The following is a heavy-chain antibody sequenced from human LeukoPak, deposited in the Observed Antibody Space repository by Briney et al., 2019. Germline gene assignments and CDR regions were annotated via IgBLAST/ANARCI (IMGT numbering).Heavy chain of an antibody. D-gene: IGHD3-22*01. Sequence: GSSVKVSCKASGGTVSSSAISWVRQAPGQGLEWMGGIIPIFHTSTYARKFQGRLTITADESTNTAYMELSSLRSDDTAIYYCARELLPGGFADYWGQGTLVTVSS. V-gene: IGHV1-69*01. CDR2: IIPIFHTS. CDR1: GGTVSSSA. J-gene: IGHJ4*02. CDR3: ARELLPGGFADY.